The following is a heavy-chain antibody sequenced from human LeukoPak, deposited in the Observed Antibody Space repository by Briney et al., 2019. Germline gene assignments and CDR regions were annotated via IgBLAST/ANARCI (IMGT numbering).Heavy chain of an antibody. V-gene: IGHV4-39*07. CDR1: GGSISSSSYY. J-gene: IGHJ4*02. CDR3: ARVEMATITFDY. Sequence: SETLSLTCTVSGGSISSSSYYWGWIRQPPGKGLEWIGSIYYSGSTYYNPSLKSRVTISVDTSENQFSLKLSSVTAADTAVYYCARVEMATITFDYWGQGTLVTVSS. CDR2: IYYSGST. D-gene: IGHD5-24*01.